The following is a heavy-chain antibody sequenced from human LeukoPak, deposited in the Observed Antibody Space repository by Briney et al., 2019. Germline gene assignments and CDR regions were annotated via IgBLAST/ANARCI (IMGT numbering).Heavy chain of an antibody. J-gene: IGHJ3*02. CDR3: ARDVGRAAFDI. V-gene: IGHV4-61*02. CDR2: IYTSGST. CDR1: GGSISSVSYY. D-gene: IGHD3-16*01. Sequence: SETLSLACTVSGGSISSVSYYWSWIRQPAGKGLEWIGRIYTSGSTTYNPPLKSRVTISVDTSKNQFSLKLSSVTAADTAVYYCARDVGRAAFDIWGPGTMVTVSS.